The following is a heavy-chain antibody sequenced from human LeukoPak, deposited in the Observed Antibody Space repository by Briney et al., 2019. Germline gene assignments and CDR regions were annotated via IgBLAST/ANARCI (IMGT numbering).Heavy chain of an antibody. D-gene: IGHD5-18*01. CDR2: IYSGGST. Sequence: GGSLRLSCAASGFTFSSYAMSWVRQAPGKGLEWVSVIYSGGSTYYADSVKGRFTISRDNSKNTLYLQMNSLRAEDTAVYYCARGMWIQLWLYFDYWGQGTLVTVSS. CDR1: GFTFSSYA. J-gene: IGHJ4*02. V-gene: IGHV3-53*01. CDR3: ARGMWIQLWLYFDY.